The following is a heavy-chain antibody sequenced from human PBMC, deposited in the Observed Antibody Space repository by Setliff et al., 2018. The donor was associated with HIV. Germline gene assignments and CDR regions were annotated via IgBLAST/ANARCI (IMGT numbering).Heavy chain of an antibody. D-gene: IGHD3-3*01. CDR3: ARHANYDFWSGYWGYYFDY. CDR2: IYTSGTT. V-gene: IGHV4-4*09. CDR1: GGSISTYY. Sequence: SETLSLTCTVSGGSISTYYWSWIRQPPGKGLEWIGYIYTSGTTNYNPSLKSRVTISVDTSKKQVSLKLSSVTAADTAMYYCARHANYDFWSGYWGYYFDYWGQGTLVTVSS. J-gene: IGHJ4*02.